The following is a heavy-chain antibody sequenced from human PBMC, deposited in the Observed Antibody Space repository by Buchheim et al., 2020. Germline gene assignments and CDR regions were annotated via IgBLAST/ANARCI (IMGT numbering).Heavy chain of an antibody. V-gene: IGHV3-74*01. CDR1: GFTFSSYW. D-gene: IGHD3-10*01. CDR3: ARGLSRALDY. CDR2: IKTDGSVT. J-gene: IGHJ4*02. Sequence: EVQLVESGGGLAQPGGSLRLSCAASGFTFSSYWIHWVRQAPGKGLVWVSSIKTDGSVTFYADSVTGRFTISRDNAKNTLYLEMNSLRAEDTAVYYCARGLSRALDYWGQGTL.